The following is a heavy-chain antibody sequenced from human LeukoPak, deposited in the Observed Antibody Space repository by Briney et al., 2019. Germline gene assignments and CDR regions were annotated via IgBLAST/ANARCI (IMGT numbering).Heavy chain of an antibody. CDR1: GFTFSSYG. J-gene: IGHJ4*02. CDR3: AKSGSYGYSYFDY. CDR2: IWYDGSNK. D-gene: IGHD5-18*01. V-gene: IGHV3-33*06. Sequence: PGGSLRLSCAASGFTFSSYGMHWVRKAPGKGLEWVAVIWYDGSNKYYADSVKGRFTISRDNSKSTLYLQMNSLRAEDTAVYYCAKSGSYGYSYFDYWGQGTLVTVSS.